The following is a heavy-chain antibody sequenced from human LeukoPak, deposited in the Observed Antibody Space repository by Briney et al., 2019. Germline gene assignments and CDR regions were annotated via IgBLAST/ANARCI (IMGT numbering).Heavy chain of an antibody. D-gene: IGHD6-6*01. J-gene: IGHJ4*02. CDR3: ARAPSSSSPFDY. Sequence: KSSETLSLTCTVSGGSISSYYWSWIRQPPGKGPEWIGYIYYSGSTNYNPSLKSRVTISVDTSKNQFSLKLSSVTAADTAVYYCARAPSSSSPFDYWGQGTLVTVSS. CDR1: GGSISSYY. CDR2: IYYSGST. V-gene: IGHV4-59*01.